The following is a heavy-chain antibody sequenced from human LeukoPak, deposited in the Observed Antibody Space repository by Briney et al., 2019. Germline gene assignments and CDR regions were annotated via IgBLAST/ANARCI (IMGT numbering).Heavy chain of an antibody. V-gene: IGHV4-59*12. Sequence: PSETLSLTCTVSGGSISSYYWSWIRQPPGKGLEWIGYIYYSGSTNYNPSLKSRVTISVDTSKNQFSLKLSSVTAADTAVYYCARERRGRSGSYYYFDYWGQGTLVTVSS. CDR2: IYYSGST. J-gene: IGHJ4*02. CDR1: GGSISSYY. D-gene: IGHD1-26*01. CDR3: ARERRGRSGSYYYFDY.